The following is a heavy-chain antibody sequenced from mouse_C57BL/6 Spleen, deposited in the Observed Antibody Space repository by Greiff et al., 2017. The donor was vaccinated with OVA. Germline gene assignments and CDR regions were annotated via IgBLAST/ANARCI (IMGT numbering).Heavy chain of an antibody. Sequence: QVQLQQPGAELVRPGSSVKLSCKASGYTFTSYWMHWVKQRPIQGLEWIGNIDPSDSETHYNQKFKYKATLTVDKSSSTAYMQLSSLTSEDSAVYYCARRDYSNCFDYWGQGTTLTVSS. D-gene: IGHD2-5*01. CDR1: GYTFTSYW. CDR2: IDPSDSET. J-gene: IGHJ2*01. V-gene: IGHV1-52*01. CDR3: ARRDYSNCFDY.